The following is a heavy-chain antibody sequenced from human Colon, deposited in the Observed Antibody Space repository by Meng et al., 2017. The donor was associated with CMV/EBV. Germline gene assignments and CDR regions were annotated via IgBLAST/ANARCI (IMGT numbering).Heavy chain of an antibody. CDR3: VVYPPRRRWRWLDP. CDR2: IRSKVNGGTI. D-gene: IGHD1-14*01. CDR1: GTMYSNCW. J-gene: IGHJ5*02. V-gene: IGHV3-15*08. Sequence: GTMYSNCWMTWVLRDPGEALEWVVLIRSKVNGGTIDYDAPVKERFIIPRDDSRNTLYLQRIHMKDEDAVFYYCVVYPPRRRWRWLDPWGRGTLVTVSS.